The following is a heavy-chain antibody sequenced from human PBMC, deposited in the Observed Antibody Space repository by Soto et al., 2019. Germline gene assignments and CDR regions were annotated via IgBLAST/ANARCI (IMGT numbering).Heavy chain of an antibody. D-gene: IGHD5-18*01. CDR2: IKQDGSDK. V-gene: IGHV3-7*01. CDR1: GFTFSSYW. CDR3: AREGYRKYSYYGMDV. Sequence: GGSLRLSCAASGFTFSSYWMSWVRQAPGKVLEWVANIKQDGSDKYYVDSVKGRFTISRDNAKNSLYLQMNSLRAEDTAVYYCAREGYRKYSYYGMDVWGQGTTVTVSS. J-gene: IGHJ6*02.